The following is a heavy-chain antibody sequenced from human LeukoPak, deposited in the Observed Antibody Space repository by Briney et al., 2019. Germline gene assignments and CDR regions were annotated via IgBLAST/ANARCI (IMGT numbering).Heavy chain of an antibody. CDR2: INPNSGGT. J-gene: IGHJ4*02. Sequence: GASVKVSCKASGYTFTGYYMHWVRQAPGQGLEWMGWINPNSGGTNYAQKFQGRVTMTRDTSISTAYMELSRLRSDDTAVYYCASSFGSGYSHDFDYWGQGTLVTVSS. CDR3: ASSFGSGYSHDFDY. V-gene: IGHV1-2*02. D-gene: IGHD3-22*01. CDR1: GYTFTGYY.